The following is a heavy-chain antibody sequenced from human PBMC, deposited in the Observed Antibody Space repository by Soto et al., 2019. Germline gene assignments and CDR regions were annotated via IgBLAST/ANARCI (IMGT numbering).Heavy chain of an antibody. CDR2: ISYDGSNK. V-gene: IGHV3-30-3*01. J-gene: IGHJ4*02. Sequence: QVQLVESGGGVVQPGRSLGLSCAASGFTFRNHAMHWVRQAPGKGLERVAVISYDGSNKYYADSVKGRFTFSRDNSRSTLFLQMNSLRAEDTALYSCAREEYGRMFLDYWGQGTLVTVSS. CDR1: GFTFRNHA. D-gene: IGHD6-6*01. CDR3: AREEYGRMFLDY.